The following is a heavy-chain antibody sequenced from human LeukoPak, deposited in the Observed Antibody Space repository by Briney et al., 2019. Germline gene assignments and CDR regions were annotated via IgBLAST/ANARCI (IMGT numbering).Heavy chain of an antibody. CDR2: IWYDGSNK. CDR1: GFTFSSYG. Sequence: PGRSLRLSCAASGFTFSSYGMHWVRQAPGKGLEWVAVIWYDGSNKYYADSVKGRFTISRDNSKNTLYLQMDSLRAEDTAVYYCARHSKYSGSYFYYYYGMDVWGQGTTVTVSS. D-gene: IGHD1-26*01. V-gene: IGHV3-33*01. J-gene: IGHJ6*02. CDR3: ARHSKYSGSYFYYYYGMDV.